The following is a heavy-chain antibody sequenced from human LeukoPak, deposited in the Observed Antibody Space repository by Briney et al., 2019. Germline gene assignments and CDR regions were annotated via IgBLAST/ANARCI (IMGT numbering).Heavy chain of an antibody. V-gene: IGHV1-69*06. Sequence: ASVKVSCKASGGTFSSYAISWVRQAPGQGLEWMGGIIPIFGTANYAQKFQGRVTITADKSTSTAYMELGSLRSEDTAVYYCAALPGIPRYFDLWGRGTLVTVSS. J-gene: IGHJ2*01. D-gene: IGHD3-10*01. CDR3: AALPGIPRYFDL. CDR1: GGTFSSYA. CDR2: IIPIFGTA.